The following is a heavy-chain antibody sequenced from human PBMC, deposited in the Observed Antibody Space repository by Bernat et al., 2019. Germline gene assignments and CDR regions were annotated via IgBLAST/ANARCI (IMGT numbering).Heavy chain of an antibody. Sequence: EVQLVESGGGLVQPGGSLRLSCAASGFTFSSYEMNWVRQAPGKGLEWVSYISSSGSTIYYADSVKGRFTISRDNAKNSLYLQMNSLRAEDTVVYYCASMGGYDSADAFDIWGQGTMVTVSS. CDR2: ISSSGSTI. V-gene: IGHV3-48*03. J-gene: IGHJ3*02. CDR1: GFTFSSYE. D-gene: IGHD5-12*01. CDR3: ASMGGYDSADAFDI.